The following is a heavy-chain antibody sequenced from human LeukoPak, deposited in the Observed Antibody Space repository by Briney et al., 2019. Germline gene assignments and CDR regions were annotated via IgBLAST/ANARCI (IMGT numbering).Heavy chain of an antibody. CDR2: INHSGST. Sequence: PSETLSLTCAVYGGSLSGYYWSWIRQPPGKGLEWIGEINHSGSTNYHPSLKSRVTISVDTSKNQFSLKLSSVTAADTAVYYCARDQVRYQLLFKVYYYYMDVWGKGTTVTVSS. D-gene: IGHD2-2*01. CDR1: GGSLSGYY. CDR3: ARDQVRYQLLFKVYYYYMDV. J-gene: IGHJ6*03. V-gene: IGHV4-34*01.